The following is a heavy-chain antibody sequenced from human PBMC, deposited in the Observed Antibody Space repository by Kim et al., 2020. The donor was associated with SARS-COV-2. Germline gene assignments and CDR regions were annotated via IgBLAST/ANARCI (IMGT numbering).Heavy chain of an antibody. Sequence: DSGKGRFTISRDNAKNTLYLQMNSLRAEDTAVYYCASLVSIAAAGTGFDYWGQGTLVTVSS. D-gene: IGHD6-13*01. V-gene: IGHV3-74*01. J-gene: IGHJ4*02. CDR3: ASLVSIAAAGTGFDY.